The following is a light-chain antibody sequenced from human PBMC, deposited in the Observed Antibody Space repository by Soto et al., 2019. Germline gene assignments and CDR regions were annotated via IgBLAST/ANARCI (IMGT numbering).Light chain of an antibody. CDR1: SSDVGGYNY. V-gene: IGLV2-11*01. Sequence: QSALTQPRSVSGSPGQPVTISCTGTSSDVGGYNYVSWYQQHPGKAPKLMIYDVSKRPSGVPDRFSGSKSGNTASLTISGLQAEDEADYYCCSYAGSPKVFGGGTKLTVL. CDR2: DVS. CDR3: CSYAGSPKV. J-gene: IGLJ3*02.